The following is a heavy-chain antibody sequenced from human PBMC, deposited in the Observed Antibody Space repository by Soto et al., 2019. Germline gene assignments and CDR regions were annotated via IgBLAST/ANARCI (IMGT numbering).Heavy chain of an antibody. Sequence: GGSLRLSCAASGFTVSSNYMSWVRQAPGKGLEWVSVIYSGGSTYYADSVKGRFTISRDRSKNTLYLQVNSLRAEDTAVYYCARFHYPFVMDLWGQGTKVTVSS. CDR2: IYSGGST. V-gene: IGHV3-66*01. CDR1: GFTVSSNY. J-gene: IGHJ6*02. CDR3: ARFHYPFVMDL.